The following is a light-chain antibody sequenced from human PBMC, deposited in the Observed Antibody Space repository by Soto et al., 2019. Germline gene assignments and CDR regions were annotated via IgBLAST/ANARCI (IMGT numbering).Light chain of an antibody. Sequence: QSALTQPRSVSGSPGQSVTISCTGTSSDVGGYNYVSWYQQHPGKAPKLMIYDVSERPSGVPDRFSGSKSGNTASLTISGLQAEDEGDYSCCSYAGSYTVLFGGGTKLTVL. CDR1: SSDVGGYNY. CDR3: CSYAGSYTVL. J-gene: IGLJ2*01. V-gene: IGLV2-11*01. CDR2: DVS.